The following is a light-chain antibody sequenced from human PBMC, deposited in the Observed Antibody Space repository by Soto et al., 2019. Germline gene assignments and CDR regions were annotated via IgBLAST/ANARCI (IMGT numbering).Light chain of an antibody. Sequence: DIQMTQSPSTLSASVGDRVTITCRASQSISSWLAWYQQKPGKAPKLLIYDASSLESGVPSRFSGSGSRTEFTLTISSLQPDDFATYYCQQYNSYRTFGQGTKVEIK. CDR2: DAS. J-gene: IGKJ1*01. V-gene: IGKV1-5*01. CDR1: QSISSW. CDR3: QQYNSYRT.